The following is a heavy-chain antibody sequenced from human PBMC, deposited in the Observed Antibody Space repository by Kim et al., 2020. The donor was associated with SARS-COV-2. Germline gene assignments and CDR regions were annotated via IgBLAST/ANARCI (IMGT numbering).Heavy chain of an antibody. J-gene: IGHJ4*02. V-gene: IGHV3-30-3*01. Sequence: GGSLRLSCAASGFTFSSYAMHWVRQAPGKGLEWVAVISYDGSNKYYADSVKGRFTISRDNSKNTLYLQMNSLRAEDTAVYYCARGITMIGPFDYWGQGTLVTVSS. D-gene: IGHD3-22*01. CDR1: GFTFSSYA. CDR2: ISYDGSNK. CDR3: ARGITMIGPFDY.